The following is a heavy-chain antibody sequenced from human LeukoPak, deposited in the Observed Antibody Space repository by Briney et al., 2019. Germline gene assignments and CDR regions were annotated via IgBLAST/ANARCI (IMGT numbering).Heavy chain of an antibody. J-gene: IGHJ4*02. D-gene: IGHD3-22*01. CDR3: ARNGYYDSSGYLDY. Sequence: PGGSLRLSCAASGFSVSAYWMSWVRQAPGKGLEWVANINEAGSEKPYVDSVKGRFTISRDNAKNSLHLEMNSLRAEDTAVYYCARNGYYDSSGYLDYWGQGTLVTVSS. CDR1: GFSVSAYW. V-gene: IGHV3-7*01. CDR2: INEAGSEK.